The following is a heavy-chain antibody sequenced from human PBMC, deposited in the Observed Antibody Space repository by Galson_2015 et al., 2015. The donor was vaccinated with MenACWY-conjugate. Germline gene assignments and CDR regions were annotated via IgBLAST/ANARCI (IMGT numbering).Heavy chain of an antibody. Sequence: SVKVSCKASGYTFISYGITWVRQAPGQGLEWMGRIRVSNGDTEFAQSFQDRVSMIADTSTDTAYMELRNLRSDDTALYYCARYSSLFDYFDSWGQGTLVTVSS. D-gene: IGHD6-19*01. J-gene: IGHJ4*02. CDR1: GYTFISYG. V-gene: IGHV1-18*01. CDR2: IRVSNGDT. CDR3: ARYSSLFDYFDS.